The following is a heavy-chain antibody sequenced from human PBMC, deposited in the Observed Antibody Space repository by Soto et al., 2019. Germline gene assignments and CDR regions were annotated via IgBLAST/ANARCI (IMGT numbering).Heavy chain of an antibody. CDR1: GFTFSSYS. CDR2: ISSSSSTI. V-gene: IGHV3-48*02. D-gene: IGHD6-19*01. Sequence: EVQLVESGGGLVQPGGSLRLSCAASGFTFSSYSMNWVRQAPGKGLEWVSYISSSSSTIYYADSVKGRFTISRDNAKNSLYLQMNSLRDEDTAVYYCARDYSSGWYALAYYYYGMDVWGQGTTVTVSS. J-gene: IGHJ6*02. CDR3: ARDYSSGWYALAYYYYGMDV.